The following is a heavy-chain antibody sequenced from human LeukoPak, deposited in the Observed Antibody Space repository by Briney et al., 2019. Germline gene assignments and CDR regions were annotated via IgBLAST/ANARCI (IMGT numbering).Heavy chain of an antibody. Sequence: TGGSLRLSCAASGFTFSSYAMSWVRQAPGKGLEWVSAISGSGGSTYYADSVKGRFTISRDNSKNTLYLQMNSLRAEDTAVYYCAKDGDYYDSSGYYRNWFDPWGQGTLVTVSS. J-gene: IGHJ5*02. CDR3: AKDGDYYDSSGYYRNWFDP. D-gene: IGHD3-22*01. V-gene: IGHV3-23*01. CDR1: GFTFSSYA. CDR2: ISGSGGST.